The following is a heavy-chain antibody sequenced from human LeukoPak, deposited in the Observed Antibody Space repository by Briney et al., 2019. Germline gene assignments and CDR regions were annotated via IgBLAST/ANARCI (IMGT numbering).Heavy chain of an antibody. D-gene: IGHD6-13*01. J-gene: IGHJ4*02. CDR2: ISSTTSTI. CDR3: ASLGYNSWYAFDY. V-gene: IGHV3-48*04. Sequence: GGSLRLSCAASGFTFSTYGMNWVRQAPGKGLDSVSYISSTTSTIHYAHSVKGRFTISRDNAKNTVYLQMNSLRAEDTAVYYCASLGYNSWYAFDYWGQGTLVTVSS. CDR1: GFTFSTYG.